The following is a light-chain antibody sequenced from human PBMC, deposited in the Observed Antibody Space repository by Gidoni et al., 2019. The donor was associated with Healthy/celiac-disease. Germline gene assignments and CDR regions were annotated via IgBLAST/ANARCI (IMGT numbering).Light chain of an antibody. J-gene: IGKJ1*01. CDR3: KQSYSTPWT. V-gene: IGKV1-39*01. CDR1: QSICSY. CDR2: AAS. Sequence: DIQMTQSPSSLSASVGDRVTIPCRAAQSICSYLDWYQQKPGQAPKLLIYAASSLQSGVPSRFSGSGSGTDFTLTISSLQPEDVATYYCKQSYSTPWTFGQGTKVEIK.